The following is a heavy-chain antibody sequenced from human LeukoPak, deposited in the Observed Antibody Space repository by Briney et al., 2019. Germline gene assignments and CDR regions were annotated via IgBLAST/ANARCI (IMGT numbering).Heavy chain of an antibody. V-gene: IGHV1-8*01. CDR1: GYTFTSYD. J-gene: IGHJ4*02. D-gene: IGHD3-22*01. CDR2: MNPNSGNT. CDR3: ARVYDSSGYFARAFDY. Sequence: ASVKVSCKASGYTFTSYDINWVRQATGQGLEWMGWMNPNSGNTGYAQKFQGRVTMTRNTSISTAYMELSSLRSEDTAVYYCARVYDSSGYFARAFDYWGQGTLVTVSS.